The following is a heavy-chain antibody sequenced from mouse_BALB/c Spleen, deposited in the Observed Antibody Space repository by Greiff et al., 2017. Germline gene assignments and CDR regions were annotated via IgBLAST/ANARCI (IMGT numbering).Heavy chain of an antibody. CDR2: IDPSDSET. CDR3: ARGRLPYYFDY. J-gene: IGHJ2*01. D-gene: IGHD2-4*01. V-gene: IGHV1S127*01. Sequence: QVQLQQSGPQLVRPGASVKISCKASGYSFTSYWMHWVKQRPGQGLEWIGMIDPSDSETRLNQKFKDKATLTVDKSSSTAYMQLSSPTSEDSAVYYCARGRLPYYFDYWGQGTTPTVSS. CDR1: GYSFTSYW.